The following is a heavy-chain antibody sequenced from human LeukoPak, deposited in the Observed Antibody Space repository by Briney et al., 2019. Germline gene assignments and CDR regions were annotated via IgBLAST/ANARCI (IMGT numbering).Heavy chain of an antibody. Sequence: SVNVSCKASGGTFSSYAISWVRQAPGQGLEGVGGIIPIFGTANYAQKFQGRVTITADKSTSTAYMELSSLRSEDTAVYYCARDGGNYYYGMDVWGKGTTVTVSS. J-gene: IGHJ6*04. V-gene: IGHV1-69*06. CDR3: ARDGGNYYYGMDV. CDR1: GGTFSSYA. CDR2: IIPIFGTA. D-gene: IGHD3-16*01.